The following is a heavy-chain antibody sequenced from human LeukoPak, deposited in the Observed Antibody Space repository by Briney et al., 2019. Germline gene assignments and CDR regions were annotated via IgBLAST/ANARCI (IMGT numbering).Heavy chain of an antibody. CDR3: GRDLDDAFDI. V-gene: IGHV1-69*01. CDR2: IIPIFGTA. J-gene: IGHJ3*02. Sequence: SVKVSCKASGGTFSSYAISWVRQAPGQGLEWMGGIIPIFGTANYAQKFQGRVTITADESTSTAYMELSSLRSEDTAVYYCGRDLDDAFDIWGQGTMVTVSS. CDR1: GGTFSSYA.